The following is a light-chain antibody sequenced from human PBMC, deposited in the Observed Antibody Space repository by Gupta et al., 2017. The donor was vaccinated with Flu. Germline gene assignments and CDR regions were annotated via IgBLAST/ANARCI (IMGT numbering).Light chain of an antibody. CDR2: EVN. CDR1: SSDVGDYNY. V-gene: IGLV2-14*01. J-gene: IGLJ1*01. Sequence: QSALTQPASVSGSPGQSITISCTGSSSDVGDYNYVSWYQQHPGKVPKLMIYEVNNRPSGVSDRFFGSKSGNTASLTISGLQAEDEADYYCSSYTSSNTFDFYVFGPGTKVTVL. CDR3: SSYTSSNTFDFYV.